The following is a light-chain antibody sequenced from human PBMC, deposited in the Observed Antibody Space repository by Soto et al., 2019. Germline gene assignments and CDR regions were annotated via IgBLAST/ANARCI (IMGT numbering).Light chain of an antibody. CDR3: SSFAGRNIWI. J-gene: IGLJ2*01. CDR1: SSDVGGYNY. V-gene: IGLV2-8*01. Sequence: QSALTQPPSASGSPGQSVTISCTGTSSDVGGYNYVSWYQQHPGKAPKLLIYEDTDRPAGVPDRFSASKSGNTASLTVSGLQPEDEADYYCSSFAGRNIWIFGGGTQLTVL. CDR2: EDT.